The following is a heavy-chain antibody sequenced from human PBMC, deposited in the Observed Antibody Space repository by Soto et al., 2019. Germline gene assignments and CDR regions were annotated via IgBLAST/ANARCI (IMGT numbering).Heavy chain of an antibody. D-gene: IGHD3-22*01. Sequence: GGSLRLSCAASGFAFSTYWMTWVRQAPGKGLEWVSVIYSGGSTYYADSVKGRFTISRDNSKNTLYLQMNSLRAEDTAVYYCARASRNYYDSSGYLYYFDYWGQGTLVTVSS. CDR2: IYSGGST. V-gene: IGHV3-66*01. CDR3: ARASRNYYDSSGYLYYFDY. CDR1: GFAFSTYW. J-gene: IGHJ4*02.